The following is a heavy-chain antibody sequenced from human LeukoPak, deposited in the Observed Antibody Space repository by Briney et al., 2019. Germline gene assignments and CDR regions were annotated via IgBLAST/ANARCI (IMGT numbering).Heavy chain of an antibody. CDR2: IIPIFGTA. D-gene: IGHD2-15*01. CDR3: ARVGYCSGGSCYSFDY. J-gene: IGHJ4*02. Sequence: SVKVSCKASGGTFSSYAISWVRQAPGQGLEWMGGIIPIFGTANYAQKFQGRVTITTDESTSTAYMELSSLRSEDTAVYYCARVGYCSGGSCYSFDYWGQGTLVTVSS. V-gene: IGHV1-69*05. CDR1: GGTFSSYA.